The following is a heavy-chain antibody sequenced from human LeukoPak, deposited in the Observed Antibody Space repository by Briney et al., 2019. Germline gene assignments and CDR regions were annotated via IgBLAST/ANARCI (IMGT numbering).Heavy chain of an antibody. D-gene: IGHD6-13*01. CDR2: INTNTGNP. CDR3: ARTWYSSSWYHSLDY. J-gene: IGHJ4*02. Sequence: ASVKVSCKDSGYTFTSYAMNWVRQAPGQGLEWMGWINTNTGNPTYAQGFTGRFVFSLDTSVSTAYLQISSLKAEDTAVYYCARTWYSSSWYHSLDYWGQGTLVTVSS. CDR1: GYTFTSYA. V-gene: IGHV7-4-1*02.